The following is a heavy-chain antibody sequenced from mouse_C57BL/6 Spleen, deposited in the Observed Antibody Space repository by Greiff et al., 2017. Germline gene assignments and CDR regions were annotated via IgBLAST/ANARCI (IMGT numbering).Heavy chain of an antibody. J-gene: IGHJ2*01. CDR1: GFNIKDYY. CDR3: ARSDDYDDY. Sequence: EVKLQESGAELVKPGASVKLSCTASGFNIKDYYMHWVKQRTEQGLEWIGRIDPEDGETKYAPKFPGTATITADPPSNTAYLQLSSLTSEDTAVYYCARSDDYDDYWGQGTTLTVSS. V-gene: IGHV14-2*01. CDR2: IDPEDGET. D-gene: IGHD2-4*01.